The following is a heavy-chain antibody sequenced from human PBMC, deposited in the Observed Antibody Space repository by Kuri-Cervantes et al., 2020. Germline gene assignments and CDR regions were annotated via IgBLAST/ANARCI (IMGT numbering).Heavy chain of an antibody. D-gene: IGHD3-16*01. V-gene: IGHV3-7*01. CDR1: GITFSSYW. CDR3: ARDRGFMFDY. Sequence: GESLKISCAVSGITFSSYWMSWVRQAPGKGLEWVANIKQDGSEKYYVDSVKGRFTISRDNAKNSLYLQMNSLRVEDTAVYYCARDRGFMFDYCAQGTLVTVSS. J-gene: IGHJ4*02. CDR2: IKQDGSEK.